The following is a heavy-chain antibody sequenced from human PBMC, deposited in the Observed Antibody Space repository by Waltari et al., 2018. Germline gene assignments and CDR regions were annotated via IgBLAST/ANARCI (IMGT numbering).Heavy chain of an antibody. V-gene: IGHV4-39*01. J-gene: IGHJ5*02. D-gene: IGHD3-22*01. CDR1: GGSISSNNYY. CDR3: ARLGSNYYDRSGYSTSNWFDP. CDR2: IYYSSHT. Sequence: QVQLQESGPGLVKPSETLSLTCTVSGGSISSNNYYWGWVRQPPGKGLEWIGSIYYSSHTHYHPSLKSRVTISGDTSNNQFSLKLSSVTAADTAVYYCARLGSNYYDRSGYSTSNWFDPWGQGTLVTVSS.